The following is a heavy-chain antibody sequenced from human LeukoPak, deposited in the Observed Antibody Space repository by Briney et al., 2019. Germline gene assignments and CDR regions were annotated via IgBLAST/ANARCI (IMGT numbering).Heavy chain of an antibody. CDR1: GYSFTSYW. D-gene: IGHD3-10*01. J-gene: IGHJ4*02. Sequence: GESLKISCKGSGYSFTSYWIGWVRQMPGKGLEWMGIIYPGDSDTRYSPSFQGQVTISADKSISTAYLQWSSLKASDTAMYYCTRTPRGYYYGSGSPFDYWGQGTLVTVSS. V-gene: IGHV5-51*01. CDR2: IYPGDSDT. CDR3: TRTPRGYYYGSGSPFDY.